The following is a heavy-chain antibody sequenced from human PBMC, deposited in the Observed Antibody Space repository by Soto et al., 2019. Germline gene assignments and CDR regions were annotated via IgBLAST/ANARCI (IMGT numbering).Heavy chain of an antibody. CDR1: GFTFSSYA. J-gene: IGHJ6*02. CDR2: ISGSGGST. CDR3: AKHRGRYYSYYCGMDV. V-gene: IGHV3-23*01. D-gene: IGHD1-26*01. Sequence: GGSLRLSCAASGFTFSSYAMSWVRQAPGKWLEWVSAISGSGGSTYYADSVKGRFTISRDNSKNTLYLQMNSLRAEDTAVYYCAKHRGRYYSYYCGMDVWGQGTTVTVSS.